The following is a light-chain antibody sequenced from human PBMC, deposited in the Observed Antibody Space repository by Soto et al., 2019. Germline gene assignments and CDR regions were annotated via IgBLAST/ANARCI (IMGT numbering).Light chain of an antibody. V-gene: IGKV3-15*01. Sequence: DIVMTQSPATLSVSPGERATLSCRASQSVSSNLAWYQQKPGQAPRLLIYGASTRATGIPARFSGSESGTEFTLTISSLQSEDVGVYYCQQYDNWPPKTFGGGTKVDIK. J-gene: IGKJ4*01. CDR3: QQYDNWPPKT. CDR2: GAS. CDR1: QSVSSN.